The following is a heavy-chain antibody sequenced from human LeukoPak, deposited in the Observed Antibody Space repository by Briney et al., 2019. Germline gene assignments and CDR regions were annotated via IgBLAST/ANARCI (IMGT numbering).Heavy chain of an antibody. CDR2: IYYSGST. V-gene: IGHV4-30-4*08. CDR1: GGSISSGDYY. J-gene: IGHJ5*02. Sequence: SETLSLTCTVSGGSISSGDYYWSWIRQPPGKGLEWIGYIYYSGSTYYNPFLKSRVTISVDTSKIQFSLKLSSVTAADTAVYYCARGTTATVWFDPWGQGTLVTVSS. D-gene: IGHD4-11*01. CDR3: ARGTTATVWFDP.